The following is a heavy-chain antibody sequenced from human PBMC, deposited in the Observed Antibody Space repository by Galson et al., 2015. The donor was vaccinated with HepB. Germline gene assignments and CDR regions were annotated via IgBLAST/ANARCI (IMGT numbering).Heavy chain of an antibody. CDR3: ARDLVTTSVITPPHNWQFDL. J-gene: IGHJ2*01. CDR2: INPLNGNT. D-gene: IGHD3-3*01. CDR1: GYTFTGYY. V-gene: IGHV1-2*02. Sequence: SVKVACKASGYTFTGYYLHWVRHAPGQGFEWMGWINPLNGNTEYSQKFQGRVIMTRDTSINTVFLELSSLRYADTAVYYCARDLVTTSVITPPHNWQFDLWGRGNQVTGSS.